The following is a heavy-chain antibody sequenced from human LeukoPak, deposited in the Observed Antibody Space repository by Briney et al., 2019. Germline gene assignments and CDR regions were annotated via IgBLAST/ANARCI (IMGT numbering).Heavy chain of an antibody. D-gene: IGHD3-22*01. V-gene: IGHV3-30*04. CDR3: ARVRYYDSSGIDDY. CDR2: ISYDGSNK. Sequence: QTGGSLRLSCAASGFTFSSYAMHWVRQAPGKGLEWVAVISYDGSNKYYADSVKGRFTISRDNSKNTLYLQMNSLRAEDTAVYYCARVRYYDSSGIDDYWGQETLVTVSS. CDR1: GFTFSSYA. J-gene: IGHJ4*02.